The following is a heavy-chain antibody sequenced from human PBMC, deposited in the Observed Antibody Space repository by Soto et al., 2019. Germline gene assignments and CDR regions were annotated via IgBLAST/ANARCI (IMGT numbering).Heavy chain of an antibody. D-gene: IGHD6-13*01. CDR3: ARIGIEVAPMAASAIFDY. CDR2: IFSNDEK. CDR1: GFSLSNARRG. V-gene: IGHV2-26*01. Sequence: PTLVNPTETLTLTCTVSGFSLSNARRGVSWIRQPPGKALEWLAHIFSNDEKSYSTSLKSRLTISKDTSKSQVVLTMTNMDPVDTATYYCARIGIEVAPMAASAIFDYWGQGTLVTVSS. J-gene: IGHJ4*02.